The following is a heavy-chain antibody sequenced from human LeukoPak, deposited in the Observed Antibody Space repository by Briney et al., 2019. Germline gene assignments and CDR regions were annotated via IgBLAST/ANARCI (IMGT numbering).Heavy chain of an antibody. Sequence: GASVKVSCKASGYTFTGYYMHWVRQAPGQGLEWMGWINPNSGGTNYAQKFQGGVTMTRDTSISTAYMELSGLRSDDTAVYYCVRVPAAHRSPHFDYWGQGTLVTVSS. CDR2: INPNSGGT. D-gene: IGHD2-2*01. CDR1: GYTFTGYY. V-gene: IGHV1-2*02. CDR3: VRVPAAHRSPHFDY. J-gene: IGHJ4*02.